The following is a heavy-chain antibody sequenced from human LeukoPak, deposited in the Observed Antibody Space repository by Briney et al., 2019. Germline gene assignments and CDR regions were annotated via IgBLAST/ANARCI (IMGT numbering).Heavy chain of an antibody. CDR3: ARSYYDILTGYYTGSHYIDV. J-gene: IGHJ6*03. Sequence: SETLSLTCTVSGGSISSYYWSWIRQPPGKGLEWIGYIYYSGSTYYNPSLRSRVTISVDTSKNQFSLKLSSVTAADTAVYYCARSYYDILTGYYTGSHYIDVWGKGTTVTVSS. CDR1: GGSISSYY. CDR2: IYYSGST. V-gene: IGHV4-59*06. D-gene: IGHD3-9*01.